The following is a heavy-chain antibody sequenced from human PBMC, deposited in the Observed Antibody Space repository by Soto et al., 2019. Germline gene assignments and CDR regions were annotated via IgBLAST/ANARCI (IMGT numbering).Heavy chain of an antibody. D-gene: IGHD2-8*01. Sequence: QVQLVESGGRVVQRGRSLRLSCAASGFDFSNYVLHWVRQAPGKGLEWVAVMSFDGSDIYYADSVKGRFTISRDNYKNTLYLQMNNLRPEDTAVYYCAKVREDIVLLVALDYWGQGTLVTVSS. CDR3: AKVREDIVLLVALDY. V-gene: IGHV3-30*18. CDR2: MSFDGSDI. J-gene: IGHJ4*02. CDR1: GFDFSNYV.